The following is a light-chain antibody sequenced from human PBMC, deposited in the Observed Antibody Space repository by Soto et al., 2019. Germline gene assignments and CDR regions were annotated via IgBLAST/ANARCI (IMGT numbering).Light chain of an antibody. Sequence: QSALTQPRSVSGSPGQSVSISCTGTSSDVGAYNYVSWYQQHPGKAPKVMIYDVSQRPSGVPDRFSGSKSGNTASLTISGLQSEDEADYYCCSYAGRYPYVFGTGTKLTVL. V-gene: IGLV2-11*01. CDR3: CSYAGRYPYV. CDR2: DVS. J-gene: IGLJ1*01. CDR1: SSDVGAYNY.